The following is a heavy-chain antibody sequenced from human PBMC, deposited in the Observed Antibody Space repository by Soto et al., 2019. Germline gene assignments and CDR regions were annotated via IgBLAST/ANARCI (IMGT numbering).Heavy chain of an antibody. Sequence: QVQLVQSGAEVKKPGASVKVSCKASGHTSTNYAVYWVRQAPGQRLEWMGRIDAGNGNTKYSQKFQGRVTITTDTSASTAYMELSSLRSEDTAVYYCAREGSTYGSTFDYWGQGTLVTVSS. CDR1: GHTSTNYA. CDR3: AREGSTYGSTFDY. CDR2: IDAGNGNT. D-gene: IGHD3-10*01. J-gene: IGHJ4*02. V-gene: IGHV1-3*01.